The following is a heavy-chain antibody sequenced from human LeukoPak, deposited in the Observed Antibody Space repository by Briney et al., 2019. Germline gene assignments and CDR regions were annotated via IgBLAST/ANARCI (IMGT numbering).Heavy chain of an antibody. J-gene: IGHJ4*02. CDR2: INYSGGST. CDR3: AKDLLSSLVRGVTIEGHDY. D-gene: IGHD3-10*01. CDR1: GFAFNNYA. V-gene: IGHV3-23*01. Sequence: GGSLRLSCAASGFAFNNYAMSWVRQAPGKGLEWVAAINYSGGSTYYAGSVKGRFTISRDNSKNTLYLQMNNPRAEDTAVYFCAKDLLSSLVRGVTIEGHDYWGQGTLVTVSS.